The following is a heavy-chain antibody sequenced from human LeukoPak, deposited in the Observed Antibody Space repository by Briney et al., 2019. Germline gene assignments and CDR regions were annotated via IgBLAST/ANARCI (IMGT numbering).Heavy chain of an antibody. V-gene: IGHV3-23*01. J-gene: IGHJ4*02. Sequence: GALRLSCAASGFTFTSYATSWVRQAPGKGLEWVSAISDNGGSTYYADSVKGRFTLSRDNAKNSLYLQMNSLRDEDTAVYYCALNFDYWGQGTLVTVSS. CDR1: GFTFTSYA. CDR2: ISDNGGST. CDR3: ALNFDY.